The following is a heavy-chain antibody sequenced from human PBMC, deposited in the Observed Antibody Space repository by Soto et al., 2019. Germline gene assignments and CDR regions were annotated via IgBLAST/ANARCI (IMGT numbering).Heavy chain of an antibody. CDR1: GFTFSDYY. D-gene: IGHD5-18*01. Sequence: GGSLRLSCAASGFTFSDYYTSWIRQAPGKGLEWVSYISSSGSTIYYADSVKGRFTISRDNAKNSLYLQMNSLRAEDTAVYYCARATRGGDSYGYYYYYYYMDVWGKGTTVTVSS. CDR2: ISSSGSTI. V-gene: IGHV3-11*01. J-gene: IGHJ6*03. CDR3: ARATRGGDSYGYYYYYYYMDV.